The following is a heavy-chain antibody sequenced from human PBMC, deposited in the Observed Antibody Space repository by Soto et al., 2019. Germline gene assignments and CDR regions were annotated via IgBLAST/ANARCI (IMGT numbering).Heavy chain of an antibody. D-gene: IGHD1-7*01. CDR3: ARQNNWNYVGYAFDI. J-gene: IGHJ3*02. Sequence: VQLVESGGGLVQPGGSLRLSCAASGFTFSSYSMNWVRQAPGKGLEWVSYISSSSSTIYYADSVKGRFTISRDNAKNSLYLQMNSLRAEDTAVYYCARQNNWNYVGYAFDIWGQGTMVTVSS. V-gene: IGHV3-48*01. CDR2: ISSSSSTI. CDR1: GFTFSSYS.